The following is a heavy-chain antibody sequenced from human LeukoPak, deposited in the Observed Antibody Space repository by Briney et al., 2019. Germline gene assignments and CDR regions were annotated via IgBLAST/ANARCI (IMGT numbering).Heavy chain of an antibody. D-gene: IGHD6-19*01. CDR3: ARRYSSGWYANSGWFDP. J-gene: IGHJ5*02. V-gene: IGHV1-18*01. Sequence: ASVKVSCKASGYTFTSYGISWVRQAPGQGLEWMGWISAYNGNTNYAQKLQGRVTMTTDTSTSTAYMELRSLRSDDTAVYYCARRYSSGWYANSGWFDPWGQGTLVTVSS. CDR1: GYTFTSYG. CDR2: ISAYNGNT.